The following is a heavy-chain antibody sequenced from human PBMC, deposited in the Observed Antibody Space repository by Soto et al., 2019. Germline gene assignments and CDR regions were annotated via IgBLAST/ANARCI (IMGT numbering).Heavy chain of an antibody. V-gene: IGHV3-23*01. J-gene: IGHJ4*02. CDR1: GFTVNNTA. CDR2: FSGRSTST. CDR3: ARDEGGYDILTGYYKAHHFDY. D-gene: IGHD3-9*01. Sequence: EMHLLESGGGLVQPGGSLRLSCVASGFTVNNTAMTWVRQTPGGGLEWVSAFSGRSTSTYYAGSVKGRFTISKDNAKNTLYLQMNSLRAEDTAVYYCARDEGGYDILTGYYKAHHFDYWGQGVPVTVSS.